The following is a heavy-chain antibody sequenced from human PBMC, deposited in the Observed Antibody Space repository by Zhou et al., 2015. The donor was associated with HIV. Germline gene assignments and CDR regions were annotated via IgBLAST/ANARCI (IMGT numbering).Heavy chain of an antibody. Sequence: EVQLLESGGGLVQPGGSLRLSCAASGFTFSNYAMMWVRQAPGKGLEWISSVTGSGGGTYYADSVKGRFTISRDNLKNTLYLQMNSLRDDDTADYYCAKGKAFGVVDWFDPWGQGTLVIVSS. CDR2: VTGSGGGT. CDR1: GFTFSNYA. D-gene: IGHD3-3*01. CDR3: AKGKAFGVVDWFDP. V-gene: IGHV3-23*01. J-gene: IGHJ5*02.